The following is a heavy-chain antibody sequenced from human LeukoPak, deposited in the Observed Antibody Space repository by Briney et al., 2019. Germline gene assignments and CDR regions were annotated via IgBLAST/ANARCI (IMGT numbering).Heavy chain of an antibody. D-gene: IGHD5-18*01. Sequence: ASVKVSCKASGYTFTSYDINWVRQATGQGLEWMGWMNPNSGNTGYAQKFQGRVTMTRNTSISTAYMELSSLRSEDTAVYYCARNVDTAMVTHWYFDLWGRGTLVTVSS. CDR3: ARNVDTAMVTHWYFDL. V-gene: IGHV1-8*01. CDR2: MNPNSGNT. CDR1: GYTFTSYD. J-gene: IGHJ2*01.